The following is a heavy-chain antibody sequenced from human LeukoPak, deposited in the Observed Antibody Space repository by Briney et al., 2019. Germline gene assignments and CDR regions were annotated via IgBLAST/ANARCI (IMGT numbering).Heavy chain of an antibody. CDR2: ISSSSSTI. Sequence: GGSLRLSCAASGFTFSSYSMNWVRQAPGKGLEWVSYISSSSSTIYYADSVKGRFTISRDNAKNSLYLQMNSLRAEDTAVYYCARGFTTVRGGYWGQGTLVTVSS. J-gene: IGHJ4*02. CDR3: ARGFTTVRGGY. D-gene: IGHD3-10*01. CDR1: GFTFSSYS. V-gene: IGHV3-48*01.